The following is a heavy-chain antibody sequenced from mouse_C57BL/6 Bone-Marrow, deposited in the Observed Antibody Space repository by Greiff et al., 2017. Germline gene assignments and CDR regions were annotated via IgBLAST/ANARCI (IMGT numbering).Heavy chain of an antibody. V-gene: IGHV3-1*01. Sequence: EVKLVESGPGMVKPSQSLSLTCTVTGYSITSGYDWHWIRHFPGNKLEWMGYISYSGSTNYNQSLKSRISITHDTSKNHFFLKLNSVTTEDTATYYCAREEEGYDEGAWFAYWGQGTLVTVSA. D-gene: IGHD2-2*01. CDR3: AREEEGYDEGAWFAY. J-gene: IGHJ3*01. CDR1: GYSITSGYD. CDR2: ISYSGST.